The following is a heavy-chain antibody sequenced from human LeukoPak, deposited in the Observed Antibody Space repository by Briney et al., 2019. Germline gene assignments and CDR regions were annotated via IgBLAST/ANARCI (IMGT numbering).Heavy chain of an antibody. Sequence: GGSLRLSCAASGFTFSSYDMHWVRQATGKGLEWASAIGTAGDTYYPGSVKGRFTISRENAKNSLYLQMNSLRAGDTAVYYCARGIYGSGDNWFDPWGQGTLVTVSS. CDR2: IGTAGDT. CDR1: GFTFSSYD. V-gene: IGHV3-13*01. CDR3: ARGIYGSGDNWFDP. D-gene: IGHD3-10*01. J-gene: IGHJ5*02.